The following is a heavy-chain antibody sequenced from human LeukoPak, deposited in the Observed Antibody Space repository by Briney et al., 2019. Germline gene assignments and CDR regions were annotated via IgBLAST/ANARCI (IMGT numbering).Heavy chain of an antibody. CDR2: IYYSGGT. Sequence: SETLSLTCTVSGGSISSYHWSWIRQPPGKGLEWIGSIYYSGGTNYNPSLKSRVTISVDTSKNQFSLKLTSVTAADTAVYYCARDDPYGDFVSDGFDIWGQGTMVLVSS. CDR1: GGSISSYH. J-gene: IGHJ3*02. D-gene: IGHD4-17*01. CDR3: ARDDPYGDFVSDGFDI. V-gene: IGHV4-59*01.